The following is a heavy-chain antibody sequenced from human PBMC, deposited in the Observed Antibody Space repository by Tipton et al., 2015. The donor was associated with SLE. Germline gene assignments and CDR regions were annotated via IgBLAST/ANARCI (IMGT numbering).Heavy chain of an antibody. J-gene: IGHJ6*02. CDR3: AREGGYSSVYYYYYGMDV. D-gene: IGHD6-25*01. CDR1: GYSITTAYY. V-gene: IGHV4-38-2*02. CDR2: ISHSGST. Sequence: TLSLTCAVSGYSITTAYYWGWIRLPPGKGLEWIGSISHSGSTSYTPSLKSRVTISVDTSKNQFSLKLSSVTAADTAVYYCAREGGYSSVYYYYYGMDVWGQGTTVTVSS.